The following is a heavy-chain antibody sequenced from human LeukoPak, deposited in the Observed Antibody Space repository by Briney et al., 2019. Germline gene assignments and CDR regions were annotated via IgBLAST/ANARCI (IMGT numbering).Heavy chain of an antibody. V-gene: IGHV3-23*01. J-gene: IGHJ4*02. CDR3: AKDLIGINY. CDR2: ISGSGGIT. D-gene: IGHD3-16*01. CDR1: GFIFSNYA. Sequence: GGSLRLSCAATGFIFSNYAMSWVRQAPGKGLEWVSGISGSGGITYSADSVKGRFTISRDNSKNTLYLQMNSLRAEDTAVYYCAKDLIGINYWGQGTLVTVSS.